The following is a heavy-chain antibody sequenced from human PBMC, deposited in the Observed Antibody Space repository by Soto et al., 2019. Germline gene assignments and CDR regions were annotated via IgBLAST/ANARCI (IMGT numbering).Heavy chain of an antibody. J-gene: IGHJ5*02. D-gene: IGHD2-2*01. CDR1: GFTFSSYE. CDR3: ARDALVLLASSRHNWLVP. CDR2: ISSSGSTI. Sequence: GGSLRLSCAASGFTFSSYEMNWVRQAPGKGLEWVSYISSSGSTIYYADSVKGRFTISRDNAKNSLYLQMNSLRAEDTAVYYCARDALVLLASSRHNWLVPSGQGVVVTV. V-gene: IGHV3-48*03.